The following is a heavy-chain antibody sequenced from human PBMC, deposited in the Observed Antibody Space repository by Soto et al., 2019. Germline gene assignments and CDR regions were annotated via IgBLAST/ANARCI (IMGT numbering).Heavy chain of an antibody. V-gene: IGHV4-59*08. Sequence: DTLSLTCTVSGVSISGYYWIWLRQPPGKGLEWIGYIYNIGSTNYNPSLRSRVTMSIDTSQEQFSLKLSSVTATDTAVYYCASLGGQQLVESIKYYYDSSGSGIDYWGQGTLVTVSS. CDR2: IYNIGST. CDR1: GVSISGYY. CDR3: ASLGGQQLVESIKYYYDSSGSGIDY. J-gene: IGHJ4*02. D-gene: IGHD3-22*01.